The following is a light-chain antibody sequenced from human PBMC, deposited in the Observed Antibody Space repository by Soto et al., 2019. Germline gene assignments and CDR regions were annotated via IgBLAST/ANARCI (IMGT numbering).Light chain of an antibody. CDR2: DAS. J-gene: IGKJ5*01. V-gene: IGKV3-11*01. Sequence: EIVLTQSPATLSLSPGERATLSCRASQSVSSYLAWYQQKPGQAPRLLISDASNRATGIPARFSGSGSGTDFTLTISSLEPEDFAVYYCQQLTNWPPSITFGQGTRLVIK. CDR3: QQLTNWPPSIT. CDR1: QSVSSY.